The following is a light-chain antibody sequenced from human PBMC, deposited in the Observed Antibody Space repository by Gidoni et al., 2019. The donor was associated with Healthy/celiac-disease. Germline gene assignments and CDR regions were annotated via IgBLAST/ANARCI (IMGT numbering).Light chain of an antibody. CDR3: QQYYSTPRRT. CDR2: WAS. V-gene: IGKV4-1*01. CDR1: QSVLYSSNNKNY. J-gene: IGKJ1*01. Sequence: DLVMTPSPASLAVSLGERATINCKSSQSVLYSSNNKNYLAWYQQKPGQPPKLLIYWASTRESGVPDRFSGSGSGTDFTLTISSLQAEDVAVYYCQQYYSTPRRTFGQGTKVEIK.